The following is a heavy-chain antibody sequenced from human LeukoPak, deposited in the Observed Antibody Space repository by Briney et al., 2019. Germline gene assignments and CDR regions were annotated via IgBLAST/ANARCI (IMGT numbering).Heavy chain of an antibody. CDR1: GYSISSGYY. CDR2: IYHSGST. CDR3: ARVEVGSSQFDY. Sequence: PSKTLSLTCTVSGYSISSGYYWGWIRQPPGKGLEWIGSIYHSGSTYYNPSLKSRVTISVDTSKNQFSLKPSSVTAADTAVYYCARVEVGSSQFDYWGQGTLVTVSS. J-gene: IGHJ4*02. D-gene: IGHD6-13*01. V-gene: IGHV4-38-2*02.